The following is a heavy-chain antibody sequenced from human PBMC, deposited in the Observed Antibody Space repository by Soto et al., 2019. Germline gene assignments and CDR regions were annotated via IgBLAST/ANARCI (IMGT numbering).Heavy chain of an antibody. CDR3: AKDLFYYDFWSGYSPPYYYGMDV. D-gene: IGHD3-3*01. CDR1: GFAFSSYG. V-gene: IGHV3-30*18. Sequence: GGSQRLSYSASGFAFSSYGMHWVRQAPCKGLEWVAVISYDGSNKYYADSVKGRFTISRDNSKNTLYLQMNSLRAEDTAVYYCAKDLFYYDFWSGYSPPYYYGMDVWGQGTTVTVSS. J-gene: IGHJ6*02. CDR2: ISYDGSNK.